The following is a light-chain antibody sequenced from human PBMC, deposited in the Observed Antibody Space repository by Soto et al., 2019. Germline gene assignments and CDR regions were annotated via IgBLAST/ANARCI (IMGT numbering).Light chain of an antibody. J-gene: IGKJ5*01. CDR2: AAS. CDR3: QQANSFPIT. CDR1: QSISTW. Sequence: DIQMTQSPSSVSASVGDRVSITCRASQSISTWLAWYQQKPGKAPNLLIYAASSLQGGVPSRFSGSGSGTYFTLTISSLQPEDSATYYCQQANSFPITFGQGTRLEIK. V-gene: IGKV1D-12*01.